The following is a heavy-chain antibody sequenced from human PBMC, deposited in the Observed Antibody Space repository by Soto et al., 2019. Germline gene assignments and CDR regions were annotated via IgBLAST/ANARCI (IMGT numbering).Heavy chain of an antibody. J-gene: IGHJ4*02. CDR2: IYTSGST. Sequence: PSETLSLTCTVSGGSISSYYWSWIRQPAGKGLEWIGRIYTSGSTNYNPSLKSRVTMSVDTSKNQFSPKLSSVTAADTAVYYCARRTRDSSGYLSFDYWGQGTLVTVSS. V-gene: IGHV4-4*07. CDR1: GGSISSYY. CDR3: ARRTRDSSGYLSFDY. D-gene: IGHD3-22*01.